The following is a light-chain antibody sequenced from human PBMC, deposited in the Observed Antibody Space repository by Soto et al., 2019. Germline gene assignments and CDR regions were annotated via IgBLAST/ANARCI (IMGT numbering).Light chain of an antibody. CDR2: GNT. CDR3: QSYDSSLSGWV. Sequence: QSVLTQPPSVSGAPGQRVTISCTGSSSNIGAGYDVHWYQLLPGTAPKLLIYGNTNRPSGVPDRFSGSKSGTSASPAITGLQAEDEAGYYCQSYDSSLSGWVFGGGTQLTVL. CDR1: SSNIGAGYD. J-gene: IGLJ3*02. V-gene: IGLV1-40*01.